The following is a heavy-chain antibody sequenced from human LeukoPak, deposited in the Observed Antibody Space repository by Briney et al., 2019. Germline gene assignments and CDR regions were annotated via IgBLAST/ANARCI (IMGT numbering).Heavy chain of an antibody. CDR1: GYTFTSYA. CDR2: IIPIFGTA. Sequence: GASVKVSCKASGYTFTSYAISWVRQAPGQGLEWMGGIIPIFGTANYAQKFQGRVTITADESTSTAYMELSSLRSEDTAVYYCARDSLNYYDSSGLIWSYYYWGQGTLVTVSS. V-gene: IGHV1-69*13. J-gene: IGHJ4*02. D-gene: IGHD3-22*01. CDR3: ARDSLNYYDSSGLIWSYYY.